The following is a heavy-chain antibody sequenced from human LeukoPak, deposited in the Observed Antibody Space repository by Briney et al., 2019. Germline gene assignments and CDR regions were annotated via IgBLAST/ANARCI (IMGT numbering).Heavy chain of an antibody. J-gene: IGHJ2*01. CDR3: ARASCSSTSCSRGWYFDL. V-gene: IGHV4-34*01. D-gene: IGHD2-2*01. Sequence: SETLSLTCAVYGGSFSGYYWSWIRQPPGKGLERIGEIDHSGSTNYNPSLKSRVTISVDTSKNQFSLKLSSVTAADTAVYYCARASCSSTSCSRGWYFDLWGRGTLVTVSS. CDR1: GGSFSGYY. CDR2: IDHSGST.